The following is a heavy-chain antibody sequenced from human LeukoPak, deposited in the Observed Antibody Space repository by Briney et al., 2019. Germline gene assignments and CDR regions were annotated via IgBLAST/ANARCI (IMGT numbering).Heavy chain of an antibody. CDR3: ARDRGYSTFDS. CDR2: MDQDGSEI. CDR1: GFTFGGYW. V-gene: IGHV3-7*01. Sequence: RGSLRLSCAGSGFTFGGYWMSWVRQAPGKGPEWVANMDQDGSEINYLDSVKGRFTISRDNAKNALYLWMNSLRADDTAVYYCARDRGYSTFDSWGQGVLVTVSS. J-gene: IGHJ4*02. D-gene: IGHD4-23*01.